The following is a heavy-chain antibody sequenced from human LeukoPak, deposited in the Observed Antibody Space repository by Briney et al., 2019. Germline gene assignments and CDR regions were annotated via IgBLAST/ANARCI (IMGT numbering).Heavy chain of an antibody. CDR3: ARAPGNDYYPYYYMDV. CDR2: IYYSGST. V-gene: IGHV4-59*01. D-gene: IGHD4/OR15-4a*01. J-gene: IGHJ6*03. Sequence: SETLSLTCTLSGGSISSYYWSWIRQPPGKGLEWIGYIYYSGSTNYNPSLKSRVTISVDTSKNQFSLKVNSVTAADTAVYYCARAPGNDYYPYYYMDVWGKGTTVTVSS. CDR1: GGSISSYY.